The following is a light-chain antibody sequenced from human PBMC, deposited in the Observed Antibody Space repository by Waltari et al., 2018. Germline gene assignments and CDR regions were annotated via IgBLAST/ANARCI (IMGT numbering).Light chain of an antibody. Sequence: DIQMPQSPSSLSASVGDRVTITCRPSQRIRSYLNWYQQHPGKVPKLLIYAASTLQDGVPSRFSGSGSGTDFSLTITSLQPEDFAFYYCQQTSSTPSFGGGTKVEIK. V-gene: IGKV1-39*01. CDR3: QQTSSTPS. J-gene: IGKJ4*01. CDR2: AAS. CDR1: QRIRSY.